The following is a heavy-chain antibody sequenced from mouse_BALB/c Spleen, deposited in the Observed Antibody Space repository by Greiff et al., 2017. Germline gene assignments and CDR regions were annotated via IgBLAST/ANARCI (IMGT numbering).Heavy chain of an antibody. CDR3: ARSGYYSAMDY. V-gene: IGHV1-66*01. Sequence: QVQLKQSGPELVKPGASVKISCKASGYSFTSYYIHWVKQRPGQGLEWIGWIFPGSGNTKYNEKFKGKATLTADTSSSTAYMQLSSLTSEDSAVYFCARSGYYSAMDYWGQGTSVTVSS. J-gene: IGHJ4*01. D-gene: IGHD3-1*01. CDR2: IFPGSGNT. CDR1: GYSFTSYY.